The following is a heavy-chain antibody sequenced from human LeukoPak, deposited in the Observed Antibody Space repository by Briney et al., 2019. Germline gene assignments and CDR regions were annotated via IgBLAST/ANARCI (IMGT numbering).Heavy chain of an antibody. CDR3: ARGSGYTFGSNSFDY. Sequence: ASVKVSCKTSGYSFTAFYIHWVRQAPGQGLEWMGWIHPRRGDTNYAQKFQGRVTMTRDTSISTAYLDLSSLRSDDTAVYYCARGSGYTFGSNSFDYWGQGTLVTVSS. CDR2: IHPRRGDT. V-gene: IGHV1-2*02. CDR1: GYSFTAFY. D-gene: IGHD5-18*01. J-gene: IGHJ4*02.